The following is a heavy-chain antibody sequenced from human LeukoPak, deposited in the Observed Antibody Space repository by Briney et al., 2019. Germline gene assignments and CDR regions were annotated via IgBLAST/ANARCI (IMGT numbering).Heavy chain of an antibody. CDR2: INHSGST. V-gene: IGHV4-34*01. Sequence: SETLSLTCAVYGGSFSGYYWSWIRQPPGKGLEWIGEINHSGSTNYNPSLKSRVTISVDTSKNQFSLKLSSVTAADTAVYYCARMVVVVVAATGWFDPWGQGTLVTFSS. J-gene: IGHJ5*02. CDR3: ARMVVVVVAATGWFDP. D-gene: IGHD2-15*01. CDR1: GGSFSGYY.